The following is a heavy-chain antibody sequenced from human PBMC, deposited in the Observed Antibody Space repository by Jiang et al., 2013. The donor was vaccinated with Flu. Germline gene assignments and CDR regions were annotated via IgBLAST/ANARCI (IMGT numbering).Heavy chain of an antibody. CDR1: GGSISSGSYY. D-gene: IGHD2-21*02. CDR2: IYTSGST. V-gene: IGHV4-61*02. J-gene: IGHJ3*02. Sequence: GSGLVKPSQTLSLTCTVSGGSISSGSYYWSWIRQPAGKGLEWIGRIYTSGSTNYNPSLKSRVTISVDTSKNQFSLKLSSVTAADTAVYYCARELAYCGGDCYAFDIWGQGTMVTVSS. CDR3: ARELAYCGGDCYAFDI.